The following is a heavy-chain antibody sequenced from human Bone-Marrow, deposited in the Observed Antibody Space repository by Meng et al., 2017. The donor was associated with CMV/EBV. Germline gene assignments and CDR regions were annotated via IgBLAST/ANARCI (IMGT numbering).Heavy chain of an antibody. V-gene: IGHV1-18*01. J-gene: IGHJ2*01. CDR3: ARDEANWGFCDL. Sequence: SCKASGYTFNTHSIKWVRQAPGQGLEWMGWINNYNGNTKFEQKFQGRVTLTTDSSTTTAFMELRSLRSDDTAVYYCARDEANWGFCDLWGRGTLVTVSS. CDR2: INNYNGNT. CDR1: GYTFNTHS. D-gene: IGHD7-27*01.